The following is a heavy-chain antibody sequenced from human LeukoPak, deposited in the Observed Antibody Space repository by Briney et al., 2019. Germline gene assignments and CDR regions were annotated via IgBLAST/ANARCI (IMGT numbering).Heavy chain of an antibody. CDR1: GFTFDDYA. Sequence: GGSLRLSCAASGFTFDDYAMHWVRQAPGKGLEWVSGISWNSGSIGYADSVKGRFTISRDNAKNSLYLQMNSLRAEDTAVYYCAREMDYYDSRPIDYWGQGTLVTVSS. J-gene: IGHJ4*02. CDR3: AREMDYYDSRPIDY. V-gene: IGHV3-9*01. CDR2: ISWNSGSI. D-gene: IGHD3-22*01.